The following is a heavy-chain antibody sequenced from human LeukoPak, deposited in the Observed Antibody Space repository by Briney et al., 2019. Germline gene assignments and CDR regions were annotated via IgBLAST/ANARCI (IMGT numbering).Heavy chain of an antibody. Sequence: PSETLSLTCTVSGGSISSSNNYWGWVRQPPGTGLEWIGTIYYSGATTYYKPSLKSRVTISVDTSKNQFSLKLSSVTAADPAVYYCARHEEEDGYNAKTIDYWGQGTLVTVSS. D-gene: IGHD5-24*01. V-gene: IGHV4-39*01. CDR2: IYYSGATT. J-gene: IGHJ4*02. CDR3: ARHEEEDGYNAKTIDY. CDR1: GGSISSSNNY.